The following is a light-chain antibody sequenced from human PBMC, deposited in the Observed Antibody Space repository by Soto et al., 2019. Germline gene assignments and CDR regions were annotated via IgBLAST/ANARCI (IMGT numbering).Light chain of an antibody. CDR3: SSYTSSSTYV. CDR2: DVR. CDR1: SRDVGYYNY. V-gene: IGLV2-14*03. J-gene: IGLJ1*01. Sequence: QSALTQRASVCGAPVQWAPPPRCGTSRDVGYYNYVSWYQQHPGKAPKLMIYDVRNRPSGVSNRFSGSKSGNTASLTISGLQAEDEADYYCSSYTSSSTYVFGTGT.